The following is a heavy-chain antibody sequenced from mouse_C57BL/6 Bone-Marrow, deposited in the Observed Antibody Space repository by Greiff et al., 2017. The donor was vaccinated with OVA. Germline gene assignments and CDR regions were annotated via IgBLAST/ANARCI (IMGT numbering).Heavy chain of an antibody. CDR2: IDPSDSYT. J-gene: IGHJ1*03. V-gene: IGHV1-69*01. CDR3: ARRYYYGSSSYWYFDV. Sequence: QVQLQQPGAELVMPGASVKLSCKASGYTFTSYWMHWVKQRPGQGLEWIGEIDPSDSYTNYNQKFKGKSTLTVDKSSSTAYMQLSRLTSEDSAVYYCARRYYYGSSSYWYFDVWGTGTTVTVSS. CDR1: GYTFTSYW. D-gene: IGHD1-1*01.